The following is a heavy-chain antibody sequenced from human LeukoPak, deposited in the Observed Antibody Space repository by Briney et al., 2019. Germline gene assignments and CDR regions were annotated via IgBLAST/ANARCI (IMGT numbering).Heavy chain of an antibody. CDR3: ARDQQWLDPARHDLDY. D-gene: IGHD6-19*01. J-gene: IGHJ4*02. CDR2: ISAYNGNT. CDR1: GYTFISYG. V-gene: IGHV1-18*01. Sequence: ASVKVSCKACGYTFISYGFSWVRQAPGQGLEWMGWISAYNGNTNYAQKLQGRVTMTTDTSTSTAYMELRSLRSDDTAVYYCARDQQWLDPARHDLDYWGQGTLVTLSS.